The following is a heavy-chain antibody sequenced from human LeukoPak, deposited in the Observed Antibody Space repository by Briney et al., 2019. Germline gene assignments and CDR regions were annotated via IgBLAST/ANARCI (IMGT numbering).Heavy chain of an antibody. Sequence: PSETLSLTCTVSGGSISSYYWSWIRQPPGKGLEWIGYIYYSGSTNYNPSLKSRVTISVDTSKNQFSLKLSSVTAADTAVYYCAGWGLLWFGELSPCWGQGTLVTVSS. V-gene: IGHV4-59*01. D-gene: IGHD3-10*01. CDR1: GGSISSYY. J-gene: IGHJ4*02. CDR3: AGWGLLWFGELSPC. CDR2: IYYSGST.